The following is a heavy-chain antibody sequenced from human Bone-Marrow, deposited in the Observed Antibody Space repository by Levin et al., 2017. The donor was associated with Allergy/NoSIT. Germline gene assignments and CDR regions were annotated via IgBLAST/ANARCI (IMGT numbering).Heavy chain of an antibody. CDR1: GFTFVNYA. CDR3: ASDGGYCSADRCYDTYWYFDV. V-gene: IGHV3-21*01. J-gene: IGHJ2*01. D-gene: IGHD2-15*01. CDR2: ISSRGSHV. Sequence: PGGSLRLSCADSGFTFVNYAMNWVRQAPGRGLEWVASISSRGSHVYYAESVKGRFTISRDNAKNSLYLQMNSLRAEDTAVYYCASDGGYCSADRCYDTYWYFDVWGRGTLVTVSS.